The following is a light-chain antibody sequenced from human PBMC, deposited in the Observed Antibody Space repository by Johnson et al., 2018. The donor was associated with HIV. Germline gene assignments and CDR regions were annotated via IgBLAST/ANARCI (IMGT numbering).Light chain of an antibody. Sequence: QSVLTQPPPVSAAPGQKVTISCSGSSYNIGNNYVSWYQQLPGTAPKLLIYAKNKRPSGIPDRFSGSKSGTSATLGTSGLQPGDEADYYCGTWDSRLNVYLFGPGTKVTVL. CDR1: SYNIGNNY. J-gene: IGLJ1*01. V-gene: IGLV1-51*01. CDR2: AKN. CDR3: GTWDSRLNVYL.